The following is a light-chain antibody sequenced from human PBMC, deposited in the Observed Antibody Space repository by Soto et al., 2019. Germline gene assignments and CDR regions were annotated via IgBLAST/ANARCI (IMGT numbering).Light chain of an antibody. V-gene: IGLV2-14*01. CDR3: TSYTSSSTLVV. J-gene: IGLJ2*01. CDR1: SSDVGDYNF. CDR2: EVN. Sequence: QSVLTQPASVSGSPGQSITISCTGTSSDVGDYNFVSWYQQHPNKVPKLMIYEVNNRPSGVSIRFSGSKSGNTASLTISGLQAEDEADYYCTSYTSSSTLVVFGGGTQLTVL.